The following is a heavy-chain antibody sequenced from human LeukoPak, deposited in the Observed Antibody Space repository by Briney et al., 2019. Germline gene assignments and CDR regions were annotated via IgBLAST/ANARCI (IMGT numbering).Heavy chain of an antibody. CDR1: GGSISSSSYY. J-gene: IGHJ3*02. CDR2: IYYSGST. V-gene: IGHV4-39*01. Sequence: SETLSLTCTVSGGSISSSSYYWGWIRQPPGKGLEWIGSIYYSGSTYYNPSLKSRVTISVDTSKNQFSLKLSSVTAADTAVYYCARHPLQLWAPCSAFDIWGQGTMVTVSS. D-gene: IGHD5-18*01. CDR3: ARHPLQLWAPCSAFDI.